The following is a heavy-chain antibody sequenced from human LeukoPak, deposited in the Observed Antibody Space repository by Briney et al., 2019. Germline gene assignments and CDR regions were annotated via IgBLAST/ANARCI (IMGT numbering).Heavy chain of an antibody. CDR1: GYSISSGYY. V-gene: IGHV4-38-2*02. J-gene: IGHJ5*02. Sequence: SETLSLTCTVSGYSISSGYYWGWLRQPPGRGLEWIGTIYHSGSTYYNPCLKSRVTISVDTSTNQFSLKLSSVTAADTAVYFCARAYSSSWYFNWFDPWGQGTQVTVSS. CDR2: IYHSGST. CDR3: ARAYSSSWYFNWFDP. D-gene: IGHD6-13*01.